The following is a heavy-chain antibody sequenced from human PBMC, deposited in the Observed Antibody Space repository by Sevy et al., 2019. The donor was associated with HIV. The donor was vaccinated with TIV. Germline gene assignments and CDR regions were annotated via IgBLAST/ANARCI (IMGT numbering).Heavy chain of an antibody. V-gene: IGHV3-53*01. CDR3: ARGKHVSDYYGSFDY. CDR2: IWLGGTT. J-gene: IGHJ4*02. Sequence: GGSLRLSCAVSGFTVSSNFMSWVRQAPGKGLEWVSVIWLGGTTYYADSVKGRFAISRDNSKNTVYLHMNSLRAEDTAVYYCARGKHVSDYYGSFDYWGQGTLVTASS. CDR1: GFTVSSNF. D-gene: IGHD3-3*01.